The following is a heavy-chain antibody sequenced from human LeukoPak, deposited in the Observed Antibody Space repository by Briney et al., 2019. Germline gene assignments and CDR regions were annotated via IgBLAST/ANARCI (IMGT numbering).Heavy chain of an antibody. CDR3: ARGYDISDY. CDR1: GFTFSSYS. CDR2: ISSSSSTI. Sequence: PGGSLRLSCAASGFTFSSYSMNWVCQAPGKGLEWLSYISSSSSTIYYADSVKGRFTISRDNAKNSLYLQMNSLRAEDTAMYYCARGYDISDYWGQGTVVTVSS. V-gene: IGHV3-48*04. D-gene: IGHD3-9*01. J-gene: IGHJ4*02.